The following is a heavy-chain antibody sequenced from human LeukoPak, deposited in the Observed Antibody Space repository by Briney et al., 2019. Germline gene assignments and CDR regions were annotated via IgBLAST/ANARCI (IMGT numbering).Heavy chain of an antibody. Sequence: SETLSLTCAVYGGSFSGYYWSWICQPPGKGLEWIGEINHSGSTNYNPSLKSRVTISVDTSKNQFSLKLSSVTAADTAVYYCARGGDYYDSSGYYYAYYFDYWGQGTLVTVSS. CDR2: INHSGST. D-gene: IGHD3-22*01. J-gene: IGHJ4*02. CDR1: GGSFSGYY. V-gene: IGHV4-34*01. CDR3: ARGGDYYDSSGYYYAYYFDY.